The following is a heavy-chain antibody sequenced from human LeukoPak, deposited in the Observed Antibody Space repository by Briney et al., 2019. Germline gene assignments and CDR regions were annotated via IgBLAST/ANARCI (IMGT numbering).Heavy chain of an antibody. CDR3: ATGYCSSTSCYTYYYYYYMDV. V-gene: IGHV1-69*05. CDR1: GGTFGIYA. CDR2: IIPIFGTA. J-gene: IGHJ6*03. Sequence: ASVTVCFTASGGTFGIYAISWVRQAPGQGLEWMGGIIPIFGTANYAQKFQGRVTITTDESTSTAYMELSILRSEDTAVYYCATGYCSSTSCYTYYYYYYMDVWGKGTAVTVSS. D-gene: IGHD2-2*02.